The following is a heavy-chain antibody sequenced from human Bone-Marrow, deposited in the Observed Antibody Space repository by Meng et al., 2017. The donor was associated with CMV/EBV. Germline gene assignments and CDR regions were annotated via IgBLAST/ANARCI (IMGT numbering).Heavy chain of an antibody. CDR2: ISSSSSYT. J-gene: IGHJ4*02. Sequence: QGQLGESGGGLVQPGGSLRLSCEASGFTFSDYYMSWIRQAPGKGLEWVSYISSSSSYTNYADSVKGRFTISRDNAKNSLYLQMNSLRAEDTAVYYCARSRYSGSYLDYWGQGTLVTVSS. CDR3: ARSRYSGSYLDY. D-gene: IGHD1-26*01. V-gene: IGHV3-11*06. CDR1: GFTFSDYY.